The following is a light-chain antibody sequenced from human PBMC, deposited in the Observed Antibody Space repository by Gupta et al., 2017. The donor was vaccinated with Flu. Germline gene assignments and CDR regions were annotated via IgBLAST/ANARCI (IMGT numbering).Light chain of an antibody. CDR3: QHAKGFPWT. CDR2: AAS. CDR1: QDVGTW. Sequence: DIQMTQSPSPVSVSVGDSLTISCRASQDVGTWLAWYQQKPGKAPALVIYAASSLQSGVPPRFSGSGSGTEFALTISSLQPEDFATYYCQHAKGFPWTFGQGTKV. V-gene: IGKV1-12*01. J-gene: IGKJ1*01.